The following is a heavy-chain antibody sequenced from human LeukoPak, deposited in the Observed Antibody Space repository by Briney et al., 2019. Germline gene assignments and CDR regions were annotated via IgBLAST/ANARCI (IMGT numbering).Heavy chain of an antibody. CDR2: IWYDGSNK. D-gene: IGHD1-26*01. CDR3: ARYSDSNWEINY. V-gene: IGHV3-30*02. Sequence: GGSLRLSCAASGFIFSNYGMHWVRRAPGKGLEWVAFIWYDGSNKNYADSVKGRFTISRDNSKNTLFLQMNSLRTEDTALYYCARYSDSNWEINYWGQGTLVTVSS. J-gene: IGHJ4*02. CDR1: GFIFSNYG.